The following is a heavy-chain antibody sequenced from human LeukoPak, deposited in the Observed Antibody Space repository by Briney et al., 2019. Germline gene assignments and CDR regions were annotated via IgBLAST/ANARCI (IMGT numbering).Heavy chain of an antibody. V-gene: IGHV4-39*07. CDR2: IYYSGST. D-gene: IGHD6-19*01. CDR3: ARTLSSGGRGYYFDY. Sequence: SETLSLTCTVSGGSISSSSYYWGRIRQPPGKGLEWIGSIYYSGSTYYSPSLKSRVTISVDTSKNQFSLKLSSVTAADTAVYYCARTLSSGGRGYYFDYWGQGTLVTVSS. J-gene: IGHJ4*02. CDR1: GGSISSSSYY.